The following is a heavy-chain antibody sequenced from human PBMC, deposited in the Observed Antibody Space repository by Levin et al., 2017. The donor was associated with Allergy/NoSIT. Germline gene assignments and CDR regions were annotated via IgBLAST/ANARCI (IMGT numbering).Heavy chain of an antibody. CDR2: IYSGGST. V-gene: IGHV4-39*01. D-gene: IGHD3-16*01. J-gene: IGHJ5*02. CDR3: AGTALISWFDP. Sequence: SETLSLTCTVSGVSISSSNYYWGWIRQPPGKRLEWIGSIYSGGSTYYNPALMSRVTVSVDTSKNQFSLKLSSVTAADTAVYYCAGTALISWFDPWGQGMLVIVSS. CDR1: GVSISSSNYY.